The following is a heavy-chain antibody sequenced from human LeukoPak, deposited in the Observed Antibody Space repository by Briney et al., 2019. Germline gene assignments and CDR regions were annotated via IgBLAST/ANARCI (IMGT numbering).Heavy chain of an antibody. CDR1: GGTINNHG. CDR2: ITPKFGIA. CDR3: ARGEGRYHDIRGGFDP. V-gene: IGHV1-69*13. Sequence: SVKVSCKASGGTINNHGMNWVRQAPGQGLEWMGMITPKFGIAHYARKFQGRVTITADESTSTTYMEVSSLIPDDTAVYYCARGEGRYHDIRGGFDPWGQGTSVTVSS. D-gene: IGHD3-9*01. J-gene: IGHJ5*02.